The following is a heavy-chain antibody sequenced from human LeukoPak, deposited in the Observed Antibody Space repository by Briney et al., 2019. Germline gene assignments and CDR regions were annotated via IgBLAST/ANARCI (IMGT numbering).Heavy chain of an antibody. CDR3: ARVPGSSGPYYYYYMDV. CDR2: ISAYNGNT. J-gene: IGHJ6*03. V-gene: IGHV1-18*01. Sequence: GASVKVSCKASGYTFTSYGISWVRQAPGQGLEWMGWISAYNGNTNYAQKLQGRVTMTTDTSTSTAYMELRSLRSDDTAVYYCARVPGSSGPYYYYYMDVWGKGTTVTVSS. D-gene: IGHD6-6*01. CDR1: GYTFTSYG.